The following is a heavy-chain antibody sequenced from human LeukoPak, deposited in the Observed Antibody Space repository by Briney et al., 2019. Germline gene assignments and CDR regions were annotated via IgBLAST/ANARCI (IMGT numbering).Heavy chain of an antibody. CDR2: MYHYGGT. CDR1: GGSINSDY. D-gene: IGHD4-11*01. CDR3: ARVGGMTTVNNAAFDI. V-gene: IGHV4-59*01. Sequence: SETLSLTCSDSGGSINSDYWNWIRQPPGKGLEWIGYMYHYGGTNYNPSLKSRVTISIDKPKKQFSLKLISVTAADTAIYYCARVGGMTTVNNAAFDIWGQGTMVTVSS. J-gene: IGHJ3*02.